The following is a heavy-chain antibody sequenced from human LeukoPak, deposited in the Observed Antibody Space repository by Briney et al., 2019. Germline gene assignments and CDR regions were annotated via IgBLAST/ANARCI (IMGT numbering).Heavy chain of an antibody. CDR3: AKGDTTWELPHDY. CDR1: GFTFSLYT. V-gene: IGHV3-30*04. J-gene: IGHJ4*02. Sequence: GGSLRLSCAASGFTFSLYTMHWVRQAPGKGLEWVAVISYDGSDKYYADSVKGRFTISRDNSKNPLFLQMNSLRTEDTAVYFCAKGDTTWELPHDYWGQGTLVTVSS. D-gene: IGHD1-26*01. CDR2: ISYDGSDK.